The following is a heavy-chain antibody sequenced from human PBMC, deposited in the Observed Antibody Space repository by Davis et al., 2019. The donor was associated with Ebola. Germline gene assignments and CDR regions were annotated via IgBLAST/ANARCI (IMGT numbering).Heavy chain of an antibody. CDR1: GGTFSSYA. CDR3: ARAGRTYIAVAGTSV. CDR2: IIPILGIA. Sequence: AASVKVSCKASGGTFSSYAISWVRQAPGQGLEWMGRIIPILGIASYAQKFQGRVTMTRDTSTSTVYMELSSLRSEDTAVYYCARAGRTYIAVAGTSVWGQGTLVTVSS. D-gene: IGHD6-19*01. J-gene: IGHJ4*02. V-gene: IGHV1-69*04.